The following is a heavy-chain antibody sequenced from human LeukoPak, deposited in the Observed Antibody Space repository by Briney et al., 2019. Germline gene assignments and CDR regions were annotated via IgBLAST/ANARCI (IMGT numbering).Heavy chain of an antibody. V-gene: IGHV4-39*01. Sequence: SETLSLTCTVSGGSISSSSYYWGWIRQPPGKGLEWIGSIYYSGSTYYNPSLKSRVAISVDTSKNQFSLKLSSVTAADTAVYYCARPLVWSGSWFDPRGQGTLVTASS. CDR1: GGSISSSSYY. J-gene: IGHJ5*02. D-gene: IGHD3-10*02. CDR3: ARPLVWSGSWFDP. CDR2: IYYSGST.